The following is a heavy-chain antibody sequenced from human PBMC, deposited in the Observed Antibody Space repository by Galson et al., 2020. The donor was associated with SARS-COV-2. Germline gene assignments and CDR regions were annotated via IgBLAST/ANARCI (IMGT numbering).Heavy chain of an antibody. CDR2: IYYSGST. V-gene: IGHV4-59*01. J-gene: IGHJ3*02. D-gene: IGHD2-15*01. CDR1: GGSISSYY. Sequence: SQTLSLTCTVSGGSISSYYWSWIRQPPGKGLEWIGYIYYSGSTNYNPSLKSRVTISVDTSKNQFSLKLSSVTAADTAVYYCARVGRVAAIRGHDAFDIWGQGTMVTVSS. CDR3: ARVGRVAAIRGHDAFDI.